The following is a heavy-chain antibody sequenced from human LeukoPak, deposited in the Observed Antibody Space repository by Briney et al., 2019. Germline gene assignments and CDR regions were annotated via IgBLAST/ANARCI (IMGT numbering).Heavy chain of an antibody. CDR2: ISTHSSTI. J-gene: IGHJ4*02. D-gene: IGHD3-16*01. CDR3: ARRINYVWGSLDY. V-gene: IGHV3-48*01. Sequence: PGGSLRLSCAASGFTFSSYAMSWVRQAPGKGLEWISYISTHSSTIYYADSVQGRFTISRDNAKNSLYLQMNSLRAEDTAVYYCARRINYVWGSLDYWGQGTLVAVSS. CDR1: GFTFSSYA.